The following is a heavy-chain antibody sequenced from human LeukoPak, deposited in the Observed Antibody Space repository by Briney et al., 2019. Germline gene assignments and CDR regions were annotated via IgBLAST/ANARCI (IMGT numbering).Heavy chain of an antibody. CDR3: ARSQNYYGSGDY. CDR1: GDSVSNGNYY. CDR2: IYYTGST. Sequence: SETLSLTCTVSGDSVSNGNYYWSWLRQPPGKALEWIGYIYYTGSTYYNPSLEGRVTISVDTSRNQFSVKLSSVTAADTAVYYCARSQNYYGSGDYWSQGTLVTVSS. D-gene: IGHD3-10*01. V-gene: IGHV4-61*01. J-gene: IGHJ4*02.